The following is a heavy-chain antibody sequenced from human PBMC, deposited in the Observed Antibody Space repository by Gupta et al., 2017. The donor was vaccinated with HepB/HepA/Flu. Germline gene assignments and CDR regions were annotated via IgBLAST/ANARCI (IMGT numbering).Heavy chain of an antibody. Sequence: VQLVESGGGLVQPGGSLRLSCAASGFTFSDYDMHWVRHVTGKGLEWVSAIGTLADTYYPGSVEGRFTISRENAKNSLSLQMNSLRAADTAVYYCVRVSGGIAAAGTTAGYFDLWGRGTRVTVSS. J-gene: IGHJ2*01. CDR2: IGTLADT. D-gene: IGHD6-13*01. CDR3: VRVSGGIAAAGTTAGYFDL. V-gene: IGHV3-13*01. CDR1: GFTFSDYD.